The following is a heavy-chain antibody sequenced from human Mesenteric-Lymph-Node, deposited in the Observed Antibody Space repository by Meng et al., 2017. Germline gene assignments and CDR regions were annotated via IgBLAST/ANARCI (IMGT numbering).Heavy chain of an antibody. CDR3: ATLTVGSGTYYPF. CDR1: GYTLTELS. J-gene: IGHJ4*02. Sequence: ASVKVSCKVSGYTLTELSMHWVRQAPGQGLEWMGWIFPDSGDTNYAQAFQDRVTMTKDTSISTAYMELTSLRSDDTAVYYCATLTVGSGTYYPFWGQGTLVTVSS. V-gene: IGHV1-2*02. CDR2: IFPDSGDT. D-gene: IGHD3-10*01.